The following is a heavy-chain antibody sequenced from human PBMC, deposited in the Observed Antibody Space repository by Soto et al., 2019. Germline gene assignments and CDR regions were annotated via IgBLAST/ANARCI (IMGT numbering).Heavy chain of an antibody. CDR1: GFTFSNYG. CDR2: ISYHGSDK. J-gene: IGHJ4*02. D-gene: IGHD4-17*01. CDR3: EKDHLTTTVTTVGY. V-gene: IGHV3-30*18. Sequence: QVQLVESGGGVVQPGRSLRLSCAASGFTFSNYGMHWVRQAPGKGLEWVAVISYHGSDKYYADSVKGRFTISRDNSKNTLYLQMDSLRAEEPDVYYCEKDHLTTTVTTVGYWGQGTLVTVSS.